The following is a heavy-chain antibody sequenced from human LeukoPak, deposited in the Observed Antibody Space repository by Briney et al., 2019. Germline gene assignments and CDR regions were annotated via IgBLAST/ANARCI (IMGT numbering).Heavy chain of an antibody. Sequence: GGSLRLSCAASGFTFSSYSMNWVRQAPGKGLEWVSYISSSSSTIYYTDSVKGRFTISRDNAKNSLYLQMNSLRDEDTAVYYCARLYVWGSSRTFDYWGQGTLVTVSS. CDR2: ISSSSSTI. D-gene: IGHD3-16*02. CDR1: GFTFSSYS. CDR3: ARLYVWGSSRTFDY. V-gene: IGHV3-48*02. J-gene: IGHJ4*02.